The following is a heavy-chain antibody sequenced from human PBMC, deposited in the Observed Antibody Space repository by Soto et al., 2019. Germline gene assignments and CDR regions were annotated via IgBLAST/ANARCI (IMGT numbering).Heavy chain of an antibody. CDR3: ARHPYCGGDCYFNWFDP. CDR1: GGSISSYY. V-gene: IGHV4-59*08. J-gene: IGHJ5*02. Sequence: PSETLSLTCTVSGGSISSYYWSWIRQPPGKGLEWIGYIYNSGSTNYNPSLKSRVTISVDTSKNQFSLKLSSVTAADTAVYYCARHPYCGGDCYFNWFDPWGQGTLVTVSS. CDR2: IYNSGST. D-gene: IGHD2-21*02.